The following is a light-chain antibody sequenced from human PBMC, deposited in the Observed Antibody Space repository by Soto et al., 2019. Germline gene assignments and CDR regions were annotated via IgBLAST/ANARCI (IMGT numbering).Light chain of an antibody. Sequence: QSVLTQPASVSGSPGQSIAISCTGTSSDFDGFTKVSWYQHHPDKAPKLMMYDVTNRPSGVSDRFSGSKSGNTASLTISGLQSEYDADYYCSSFTSSFTYVFGSGTKLTVL. CDR2: DVT. J-gene: IGLJ1*01. V-gene: IGLV2-14*03. CDR3: SSFTSSFTYV. CDR1: SSDFDGFTK.